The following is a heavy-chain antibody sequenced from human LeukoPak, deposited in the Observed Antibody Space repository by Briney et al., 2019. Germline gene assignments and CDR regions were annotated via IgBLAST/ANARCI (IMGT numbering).Heavy chain of an antibody. D-gene: IGHD3-10*01. CDR2: ISSSSSYI. J-gene: IGHJ5*02. V-gene: IGHV3-21*01. Sequence: GGSLRLSCAASGFTFSSYSMNWVRQAPGKGLEWVSSISSSSSYIYYADSVKGRFTIPRDNAKNSLYLQMNSLRAEDTAVYYCARDLSYYGSGNWFDPWGQGTLVTVSS. CDR3: ARDLSYYGSGNWFDP. CDR1: GFTFSSYS.